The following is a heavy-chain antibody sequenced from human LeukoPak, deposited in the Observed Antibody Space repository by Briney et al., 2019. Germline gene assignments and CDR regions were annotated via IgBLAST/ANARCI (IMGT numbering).Heavy chain of an antibody. J-gene: IGHJ4*02. D-gene: IGHD5-18*01. CDR3: ASIPVGDTAMAYYFDY. V-gene: IGHV3-7*01. CDR2: IKQDGSEK. Sequence: GGSLRLSCAASGFTFSSYWMSWVRQAPGKGLEWVANIKQDGSEKYYVDSVKGRFTISRDNAKNSLYLQMNSLRAEDTAVYYCASIPVGDTAMAYYFDYWGQGTLVTVSS. CDR1: GFTFSSYW.